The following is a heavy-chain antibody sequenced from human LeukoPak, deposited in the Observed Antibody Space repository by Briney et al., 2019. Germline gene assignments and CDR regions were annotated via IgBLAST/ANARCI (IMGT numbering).Heavy chain of an antibody. D-gene: IGHD5-18*01. CDR3: AKDARGYTQPIDY. CDR2: ISGSGSST. V-gene: IGHV3-23*01. Sequence: HPGGSLRLSCAASGFSFSSYAMSWVRQAPGKRLEWVSAISGSGSSTYYADSVKGRFTISRDNSKDTLYLQMNSLRAEDMAVYYCAKDARGYTQPIDYWGQGTLVTVSS. J-gene: IGHJ4*02. CDR1: GFSFSSYA.